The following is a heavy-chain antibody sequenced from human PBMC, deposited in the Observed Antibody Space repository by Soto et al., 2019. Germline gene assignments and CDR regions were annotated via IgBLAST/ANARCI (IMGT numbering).Heavy chain of an antibody. CDR2: ISYDGSNK. J-gene: IGHJ6*02. V-gene: IGHV3-30*03. CDR1: GFTFSSYG. CDR3: AATRVRGIWYYYYGMDV. Sequence: QVQLVESGGGVVQPGRSLRLSCAASGFTFSSYGMHWVRQAPGKGLEWVAVISYDGSNKYYADSVKGRFTISRDNSKNTLYLQMNSLRAEDTAVYYCAATRVRGIWYYYYGMDVWGQGTTVTVSS. D-gene: IGHD3-10*01.